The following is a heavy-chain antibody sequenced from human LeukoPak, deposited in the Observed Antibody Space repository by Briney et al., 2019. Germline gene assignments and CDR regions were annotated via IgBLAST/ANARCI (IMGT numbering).Heavy chain of an antibody. D-gene: IGHD5-18*01. J-gene: IGHJ2*01. CDR1: GGSINSGSYY. CDR2: IYTSGST. V-gene: IGHV4-61*02. Sequence: SETLSLTCTVSGGSINSGSYYWSWIRQPAGKGLEWIGRIYTSGSTNYNPSLKSRVTISVDTSKNQFSLKLSSVTAADTAVYYCASLGYSYGYWYFDLWGRGTLVTVSS. CDR3: ASLGYSYGYWYFDL.